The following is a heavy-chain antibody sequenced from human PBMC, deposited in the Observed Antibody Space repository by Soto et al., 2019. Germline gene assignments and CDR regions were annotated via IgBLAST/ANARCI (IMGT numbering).Heavy chain of an antibody. J-gene: IGHJ4*02. V-gene: IGHV4-59*01. D-gene: IGHD3-22*01. Sequence: SETLSLTCTVSGGSISSYYWSWIRQPPGKGLEWIGYIYYSGSTNYNPSLKSRVTISVDTSKNQFSLKLSSVTAADTAVYYCARDPRNYYDSSGYPYYFDYWGQGTLVTVS. CDR2: IYYSGST. CDR3: ARDPRNYYDSSGYPYYFDY. CDR1: GGSISSYY.